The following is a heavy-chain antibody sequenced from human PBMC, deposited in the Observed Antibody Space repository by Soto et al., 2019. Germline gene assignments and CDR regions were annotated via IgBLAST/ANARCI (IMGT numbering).Heavy chain of an antibody. CDR2: ISSSSSTI. J-gene: IGHJ6*02. CDR1: GFTFSSYS. CDR3: ARVGYCTNGVCYNYYGMEV. Sequence: PGGSLRLSCAASGFTFSSYSMNWVRQAPGKGLEWVSYISSSSSTIYYAGSVKGRFTISRDNAKNSLYLQMNSLRDEDTAVYYCARVGYCTNGVCYNYYGMEVWGQGTTVTVSS. V-gene: IGHV3-48*02. D-gene: IGHD2-8*01.